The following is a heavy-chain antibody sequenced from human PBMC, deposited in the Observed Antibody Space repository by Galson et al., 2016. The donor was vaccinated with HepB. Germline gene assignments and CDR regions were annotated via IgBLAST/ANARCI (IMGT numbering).Heavy chain of an antibody. CDR1: GGSIGSGGHY. V-gene: IGHV4-31*03. Sequence: TLSLTCTVSGGSIGSGGHYWTWIRQRPGKGLEWVGYMYYTGSTYYNPSLLSRAAISVDTSKDQFSLKLNSVTAADTAVYYCATVTYCTTASCPKGYFYFGVDVWGQGTTVTVSS. CDR3: ATVTYCTTASCPKGYFYFGVDV. D-gene: IGHD2-2*01. J-gene: IGHJ6*02. CDR2: MYYTGST.